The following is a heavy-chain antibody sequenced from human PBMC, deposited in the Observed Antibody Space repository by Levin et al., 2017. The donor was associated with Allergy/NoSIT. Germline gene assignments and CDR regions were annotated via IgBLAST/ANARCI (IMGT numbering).Heavy chain of an antibody. CDR2: IIPIFGTA. D-gene: IGHD1-7*01. J-gene: IGHJ5*02. Sequence: KISCKASGGTFSSYAISWVRQAPGQGLEWMGGIIPIFGTANYAQKFQGRVTITADESTSTAYMELSSLRSEDTAVYYCARDTGDNWNYDWFDPWGQGTLVTVSS. CDR3: ARDTGDNWNYDWFDP. V-gene: IGHV1-69*01. CDR1: GGTFSSYA.